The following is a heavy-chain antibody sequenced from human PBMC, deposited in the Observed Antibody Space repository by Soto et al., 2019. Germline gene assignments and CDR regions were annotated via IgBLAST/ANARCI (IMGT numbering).Heavy chain of an antibody. Sequence: GGSLRLSCAASGFTFSSYAMSWVRQAPGKWLEWVSVISGSGGSTHYADSVKGRSTISRDNSKNTLYLQVNSLRAEDTAVYYCAKEADISGYHPDYWGQGTQVTVSS. CDR2: ISGSGGST. CDR3: AKEADISGYHPDY. J-gene: IGHJ4*02. D-gene: IGHD3-22*01. CDR1: GFTFSSYA. V-gene: IGHV3-23*01.